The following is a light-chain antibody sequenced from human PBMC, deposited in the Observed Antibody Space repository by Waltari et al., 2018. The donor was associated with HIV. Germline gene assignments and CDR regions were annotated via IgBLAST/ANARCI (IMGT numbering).Light chain of an antibody. J-gene: IGLJ3*02. Sequence: QSVLTQPPSASGTPGQRVTISCSGGSSNIGSNTVSWYQQLPGTAPKLLIFNSNHRPSGVPERCSASKSGTSASLAISGLQSEDEADYSCAAWGDSLNGLWVFGAGTKVTVL. CDR1: SSNIGSNT. CDR3: AAWGDSLNGLWV. V-gene: IGLV1-44*01. CDR2: NSN.